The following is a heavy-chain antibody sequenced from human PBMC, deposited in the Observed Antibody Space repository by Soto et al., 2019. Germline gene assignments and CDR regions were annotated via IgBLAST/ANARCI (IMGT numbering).Heavy chain of an antibody. CDR2: INHVGGT. J-gene: IGHJ5*02. V-gene: IGHV4-34*01. CDR1: GGFLSESY. Sequence: SETLSLTCAVYGGFLSESYWTWIRQPPGKGLEWIGEINHVGGTNYNPSLKSRVTMSVDTSQNQFSLRLISVTAADTAMYFCVRIRYQLRSSVLRLDPWGQGTPVTVSS. CDR3: VRIRYQLRSSVLRLDP. D-gene: IGHD3-16*01.